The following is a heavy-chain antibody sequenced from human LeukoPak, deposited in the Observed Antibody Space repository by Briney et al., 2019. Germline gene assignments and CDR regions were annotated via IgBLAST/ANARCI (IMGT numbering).Heavy chain of an antibody. V-gene: IGHV3-53*01. Sequence: PGGSLRLSCAASGFTVSSNYMSWARQAPGKGLEWVSVIYSGGSTYYADSVKGRFTISRDNSKNTLYLQMNSLRAEDTAVYYCARARSYGERIDYWGQGTLVTVSS. D-gene: IGHD4-17*01. CDR2: IYSGGST. CDR3: ARARSYGERIDY. J-gene: IGHJ4*02. CDR1: GFTVSSNY.